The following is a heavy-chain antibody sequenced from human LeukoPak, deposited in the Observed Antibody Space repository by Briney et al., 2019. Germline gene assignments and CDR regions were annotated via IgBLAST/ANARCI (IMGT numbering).Heavy chain of an antibody. J-gene: IGHJ4*02. CDR1: GGSISSSSYS. V-gene: IGHV4-39*01. Sequence: SETLSLTCTASGGSISSSSYSWGWIRQPPGKGLEWIGSIYYSGSTYYNPSLKSRVTISVDTSKNQFSLKLSSVTAADTAVYYCARRKRGGLLLIRVFDYWGQGTLVTVSS. CDR3: ARRKRGGLLLIRVFDY. D-gene: IGHD3-22*01. CDR2: IYYSGST.